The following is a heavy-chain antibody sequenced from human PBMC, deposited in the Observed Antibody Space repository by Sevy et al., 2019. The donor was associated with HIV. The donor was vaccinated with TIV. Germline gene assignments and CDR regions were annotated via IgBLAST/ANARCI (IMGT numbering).Heavy chain of an antibody. Sequence: GGSRRLSCAASGFTFNNYGMHWVRQAPGKGLEWVAVISYDRINKYYSDSVKGRFTISRDNSKNTLDLQMNSLRPEDRAVYYCAKDAGANMGPGIIPGDGMDVWGQGTTVTVSS. CDR2: ISYDRINK. CDR3: AKDAGANMGPGIIPGDGMDV. V-gene: IGHV3-30*18. CDR1: GFTFNNYG. D-gene: IGHD3-10*01. J-gene: IGHJ6*02.